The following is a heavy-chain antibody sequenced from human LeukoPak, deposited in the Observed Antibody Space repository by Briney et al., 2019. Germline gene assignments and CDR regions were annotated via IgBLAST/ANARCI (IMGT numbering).Heavy chain of an antibody. V-gene: IGHV4-59*01. CDR2: IYYSGST. CDR3: AREYSSGGFDY. D-gene: IGHD6-19*01. Sequence: SETLSLTCTVSGGSISSYYWSWIRQPPGKGLEWIGYIYYSGSTNYNPSLESRVTISVDTSKNQFSLELSSVTAADTAVYYCAREYSSGGFDYWGQGTLVTVSS. CDR1: GGSISSYY. J-gene: IGHJ4*02.